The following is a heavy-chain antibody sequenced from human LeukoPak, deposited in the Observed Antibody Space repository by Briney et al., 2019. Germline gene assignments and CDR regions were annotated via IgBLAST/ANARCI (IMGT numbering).Heavy chain of an antibody. CDR1: GDSSSIYY. D-gene: IGHD3-22*01. J-gene: IGHJ4*02. Sequence: SETLSLTCTVSGDSSSIYYWSWYRQPPGKGLEWIGYIHTSGSTTYNPSLGGRVAISLDTSKGQFSQKLSSATAADSAVYYCASHSGTSGYLDGWGQGALVTVSS. CDR3: ASHSGTSGYLDG. CDR2: IHTSGST. V-gene: IGHV4-4*09.